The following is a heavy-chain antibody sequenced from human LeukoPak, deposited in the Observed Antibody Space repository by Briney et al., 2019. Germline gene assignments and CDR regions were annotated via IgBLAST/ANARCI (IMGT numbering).Heavy chain of an antibody. CDR1: GLTFSSHW. CDR3: AKGGKWDVTPFDY. Sequence: GGSLTLSCAASGLTFSSHWMHWLRHAPGKARVWVSRITNEGSSTSYADSVKGRFTISRDNSKNTLYLQVNSLRAEDTAVYYCAKGGKWDVTPFDYWGQGTLVTVSS. V-gene: IGHV3-74*01. J-gene: IGHJ4*02. CDR2: ITNEGSST. D-gene: IGHD1-26*01.